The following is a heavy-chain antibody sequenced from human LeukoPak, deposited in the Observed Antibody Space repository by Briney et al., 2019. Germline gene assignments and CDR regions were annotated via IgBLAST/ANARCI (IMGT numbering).Heavy chain of an antibody. Sequence: PGGSLRLSCAASGFTFSSYGMHWVRQAQGKGLEWVAFIRYDGSNKYYADSVKGRLTISRDNSKNTLYLQMNSLRAEDTAVYYCAKCERVPAAYYYYYYMDVWGKGTTVTVSS. J-gene: IGHJ6*03. V-gene: IGHV3-30*02. CDR1: GFTFSSYG. D-gene: IGHD2-2*01. CDR3: AKCERVPAAYYYYYYMDV. CDR2: IRYDGSNK.